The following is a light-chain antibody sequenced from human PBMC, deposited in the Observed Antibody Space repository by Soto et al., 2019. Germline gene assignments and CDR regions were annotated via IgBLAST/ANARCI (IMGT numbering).Light chain of an antibody. CDR2: IAS. CDR3: QHLNSFPLT. J-gene: IGKJ4*01. CDR1: HGISSY. V-gene: IGKV1-9*01. Sequence: DIHITQSPATLSLSIGDRATLSCRASHGISSYLAWYQQKPGKAPKLLIYIASSLQGGVPSRFSGSGSGTDFSLTISRLQPEDVANYYCQHLNSFPLTFGGGTKLEIK.